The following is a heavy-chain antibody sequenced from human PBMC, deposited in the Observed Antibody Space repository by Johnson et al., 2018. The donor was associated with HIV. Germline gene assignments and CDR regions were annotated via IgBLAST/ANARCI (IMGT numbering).Heavy chain of an antibody. CDR1: GFTFSSYG. Sequence: VQLVESGGGVVQPGGSLRLSCAASGFTFSSYGMHWVRQAPGKGLEWVAFIRYDGSNKYYADSVKGRFTISRDNSKNTLYLQMNSLRAEDTAVYYCAKDRFSGYAFSGAFDIWGQGTMVTVSS. D-gene: IGHD5-12*01. CDR2: IRYDGSNK. CDR3: AKDRFSGYAFSGAFDI. V-gene: IGHV3-30*02. J-gene: IGHJ3*02.